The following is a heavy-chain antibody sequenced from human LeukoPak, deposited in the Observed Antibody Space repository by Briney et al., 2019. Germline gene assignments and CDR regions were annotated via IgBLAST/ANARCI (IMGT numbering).Heavy chain of an antibody. Sequence: GGSLRLSCAASGFTFSSNYMSWVRQAPGKGLEWVSVIYSGGSTYYADSVKGRFTISRDNSKNTLYLQMNSLRAEDTAVYYCARGRCSSTSCFFDYWGQGTLVTVSP. CDR1: GFTFSSNY. CDR3: ARGRCSSTSCFFDY. D-gene: IGHD2-2*01. CDR2: IYSGGST. J-gene: IGHJ4*02. V-gene: IGHV3-53*01.